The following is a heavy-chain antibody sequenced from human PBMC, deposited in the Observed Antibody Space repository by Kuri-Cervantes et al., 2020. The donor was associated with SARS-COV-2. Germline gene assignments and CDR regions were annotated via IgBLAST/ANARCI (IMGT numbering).Heavy chain of an antibody. CDR2: VSHSGTII. Sequence: GGSLRLSCAASGFAFGDYYMSWIRQAPGKGLEWVSYVSHSGTIIYQADSVKGRFTISRDNAKNSLYLRMNSLRGEDTAVYYCARDGTAGGSYNWFDPWGQGTLVTVSS. J-gene: IGHJ5*02. CDR1: GFAFGDYY. D-gene: IGHD1-26*01. CDR3: ARDGTAGGSYNWFDP. V-gene: IGHV3-11*01.